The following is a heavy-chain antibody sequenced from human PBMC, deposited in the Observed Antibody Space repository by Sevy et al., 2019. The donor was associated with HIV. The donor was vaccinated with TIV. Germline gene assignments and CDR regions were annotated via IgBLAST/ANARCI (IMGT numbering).Heavy chain of an antibody. CDR1: GFSFSNAC. V-gene: IGHV3-15*01. CDR3: TTDHRRDGIVVVPFEY. D-gene: IGHD3-22*01. J-gene: IGHJ4*02. CDR2: IRSKTGGGTT. Sequence: GALRLSCAASGFSFSNACMSWVRQAPGKGLEWVGRIRSKTGGGTTDFAAFAKGKFTISRDDSKDTLYLQMNSLKTEDTAVYYCTTDHRRDGIVVVPFEYWGQGTLVTVSS.